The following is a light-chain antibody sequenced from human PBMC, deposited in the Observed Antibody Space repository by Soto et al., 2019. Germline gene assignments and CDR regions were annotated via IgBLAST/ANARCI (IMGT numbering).Light chain of an antibody. CDR2: AAS. J-gene: IGKJ4*01. Sequence: DVQLTQSPSPLSASVGDRVSISCRASRAITNHLNWYQQKPGKAPILLVYAASTLETGVPSRFSGSGSGTHFTITIDNLQPEDVATYFCQQNYITPLTFGGGTKVEI. V-gene: IGKV1-39*01. CDR1: RAITNH. CDR3: QQNYITPLT.